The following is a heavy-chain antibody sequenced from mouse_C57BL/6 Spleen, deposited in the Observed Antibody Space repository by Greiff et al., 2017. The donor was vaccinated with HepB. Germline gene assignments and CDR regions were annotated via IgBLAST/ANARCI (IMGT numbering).Heavy chain of an antibody. Sequence: VQLKQSVAELVRPGASVKLSCTASGFNIKNTYMHWVKQRPEQGLEWIGRIDPANGNTKYAPKFPGKATITADTSSNTAYLQLSSLTSEDTAIYYCARKLLTSYYAMDYWGQGTSVTVSS. CDR2: IDPANGNT. J-gene: IGHJ4*01. CDR3: ARKLLTSYYAMDY. D-gene: IGHD2-1*01. V-gene: IGHV14-3*01. CDR1: GFNIKNTY.